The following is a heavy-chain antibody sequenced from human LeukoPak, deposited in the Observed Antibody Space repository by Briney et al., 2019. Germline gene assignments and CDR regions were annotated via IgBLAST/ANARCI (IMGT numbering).Heavy chain of an antibody. CDR3: AKDPGYCSGGSCYYFDY. V-gene: IGHV3-30*18. CDR2: ISYDGSNK. D-gene: IGHD2-15*01. J-gene: IGHJ4*02. CDR1: GFPFSRYA. Sequence: GRSLRLSCAASGFPFSRYAMHWVRQAPAKGLEWVAVISYDGSNKYYTDSVKGRFSISRDNSKNTLYLQMNSLRAEDTAVYYCAKDPGYCSGGSCYYFDYWGQGTLVTVSS.